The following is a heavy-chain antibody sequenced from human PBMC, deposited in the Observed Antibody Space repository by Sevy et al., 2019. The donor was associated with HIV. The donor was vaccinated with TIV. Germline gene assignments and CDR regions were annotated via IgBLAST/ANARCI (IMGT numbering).Heavy chain of an antibody. J-gene: IGHJ4*02. D-gene: IGHD6-6*01. V-gene: IGHV3-30-3*01. CDR1: GFTFSSYA. CDR3: ARDGVAARPSNLFDY. Sequence: GGSLRLSCAASGFTFSSYAMHWVRQAPGKGLEWVAVISYDGSNKYYADSVKGRFTISRDNSKNTLYLQMNSLRAEDTAVYYCARDGVAARPSNLFDYWGQGTLVTVSS. CDR2: ISYDGSNK.